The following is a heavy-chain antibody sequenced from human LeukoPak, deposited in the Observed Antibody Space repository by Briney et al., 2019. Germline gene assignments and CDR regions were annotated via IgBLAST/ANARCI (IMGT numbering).Heavy chain of an antibody. V-gene: IGHV4-38-2*02. CDR2: IYHSGST. J-gene: IGHJ3*02. CDR3: ARVGYSYGSPDAFDI. D-gene: IGHD5-18*01. CDR1: GYSISSGYY. Sequence: SETLSLTCTVSGYSISSGYYWGWIRQPPGKGLEWIGSIYHSGSTYYNPSLNSRVTISVDTSKNQFSLKLSSVTAADTAVYYCARVGYSYGSPDAFDIWGQGTMVTVSS.